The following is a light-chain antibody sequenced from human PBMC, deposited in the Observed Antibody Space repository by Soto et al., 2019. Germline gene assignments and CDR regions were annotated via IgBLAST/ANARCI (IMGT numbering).Light chain of an antibody. J-gene: IGKJ4*01. Sequence: EIVMTQSPATLSVSPGERATLSCGASQDVRNNLGWYQQKPGQAPRLLMYDASTRATGIPARFSGSGSGTEFTLTISSLQSEDFAVYYCQQYQNWPPLTFGGGTRVEIK. V-gene: IGKV3-15*01. CDR1: QDVRNN. CDR3: QQYQNWPPLT. CDR2: DAS.